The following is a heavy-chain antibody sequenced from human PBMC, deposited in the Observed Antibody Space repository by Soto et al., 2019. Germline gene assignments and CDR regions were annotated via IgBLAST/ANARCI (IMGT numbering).Heavy chain of an antibody. V-gene: IGHV4-39*01. CDR3: RRSSRYCTGV. D-gene: IGHD6-13*01. J-gene: IGHJ6*02. CDR2: IYSTANT. Sequence: PSETLSLTCTLSGDPIRSSSYWGWIRQPPGKGLEWIGSIYSTANTDCNPSLNSQVTISVDTSKNQFSLIVISVTAADMAVYDCRRSSRYCTGVWGQGTTVGVCS. CDR1: GDPIRSSSY.